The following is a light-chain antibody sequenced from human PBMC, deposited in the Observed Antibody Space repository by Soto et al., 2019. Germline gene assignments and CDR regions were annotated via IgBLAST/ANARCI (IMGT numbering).Light chain of an antibody. Sequence: EIVLTQSPGTLSLSPGERATLSCRASQSVTSSFLSWYQQKPGQAPRLLIYGASGRATGIPDRFSGSGSGTDFTLTISSLEPEDFAVYYCQQYGRAPRTFGQGTKVEVK. CDR1: QSVTSSF. CDR2: GAS. CDR3: QQYGRAPRT. V-gene: IGKV3-20*01. J-gene: IGKJ1*01.